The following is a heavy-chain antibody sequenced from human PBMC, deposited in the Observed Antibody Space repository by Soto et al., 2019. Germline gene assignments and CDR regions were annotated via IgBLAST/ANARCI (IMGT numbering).Heavy chain of an antibody. CDR3: AHVIVVVPAENKHHREGNWFDP. J-gene: IGHJ5*02. CDR1: GFSLSTSGVG. Sequence: SGPTLVNPTQTLTLTCTFSGFSLSTSGVGVGWIRQPPGKALEWLALIYWDDDKRYSPSLKSRLTITKDTSKNQVVLTMTNMDPVDTATYYCAHVIVVVPAENKHHREGNWFDPWGQGTLVTVSS. V-gene: IGHV2-5*02. D-gene: IGHD2-2*01. CDR2: IYWDDDK.